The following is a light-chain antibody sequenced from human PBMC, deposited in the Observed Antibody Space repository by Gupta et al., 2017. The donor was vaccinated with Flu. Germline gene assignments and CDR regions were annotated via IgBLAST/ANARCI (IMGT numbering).Light chain of an antibody. J-gene: IGLJ1*01. CDR1: NNGGKS. CDR3: QAWQSSGDNGYV. CDR2: DEN. Sequence: KATIITCGGSNNGGKSGDCCQQKPYQPPALVLYDENDRRAGSPERFSGSNSDGTATLTISSVEPGEEADYYCQAWQSSGDNGYVFGAGTKVTVL. V-gene: IGLV3-21*03.